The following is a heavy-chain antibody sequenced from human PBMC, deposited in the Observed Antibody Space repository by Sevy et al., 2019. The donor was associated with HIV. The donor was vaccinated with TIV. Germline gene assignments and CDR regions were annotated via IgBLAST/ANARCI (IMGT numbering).Heavy chain of an antibody. CDR1: GFTFSSYW. CDR2: IKQDGSEK. V-gene: IGHV3-7*01. D-gene: IGHD5-12*01. Sequence: GGSLRLSCAASGFTFSSYWMSWVRQAPGKGLEWVANIKQDGSEKYYVDSVKGRFTISRDNAKNSLYLQMNSLRAEDXXVXXCXXXXXXSXYPAAFDIWGQGTMVTVSS. CDR3: XXXXXXSXYPAAFDI. J-gene: IGHJ3*02.